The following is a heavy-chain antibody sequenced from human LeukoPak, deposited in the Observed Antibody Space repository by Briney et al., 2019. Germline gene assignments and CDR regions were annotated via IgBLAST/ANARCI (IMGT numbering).Heavy chain of an antibody. V-gene: IGHV3-7*01. CDR1: GFSFSDYW. D-gene: IGHD5-12*01. Sequence: GGSLRLSCAASGFSFSDYWMTWVRQAPGKGLEWVANIKQDESEKYYVDSVKGRFTISRDNAKNSLYLQMNSLRAEDTAVYYCARATKVGAFDIWGQGTMVTVSS. J-gene: IGHJ3*02. CDR2: IKQDESEK. CDR3: ARATKVGAFDI.